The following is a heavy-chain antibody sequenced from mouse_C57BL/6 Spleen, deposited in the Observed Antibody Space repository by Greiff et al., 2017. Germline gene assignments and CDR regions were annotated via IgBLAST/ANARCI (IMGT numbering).Heavy chain of an antibody. Sequence: VKLQQSGAELVRPGASVTLSCKASGYTFTDYEMHWVKQTPVHGLEWIGAIDPETGGTAYNQKFKGKAILTADKSSSTAYMELRSLTSEDSAVYYCTREWQITTVVATGMDYWGQGTSVTVSS. V-gene: IGHV1-15*01. D-gene: IGHD1-1*01. J-gene: IGHJ4*01. CDR2: IDPETGGT. CDR1: GYTFTDYE. CDR3: TREWQITTVVATGMDY.